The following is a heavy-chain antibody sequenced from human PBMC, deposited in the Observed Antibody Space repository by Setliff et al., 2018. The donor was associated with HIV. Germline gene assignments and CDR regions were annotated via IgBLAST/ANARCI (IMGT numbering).Heavy chain of an antibody. CDR3: ARRWGIRGYSS. D-gene: IGHD5-18*01. J-gene: IGHJ5*02. CDR1: GGSFSGYY. Sequence: PSETLSLTCAVYGGSFSGYYCGWIRQPAGNGLEWIGEINHSGSTNYNPSLKIRVTISVDTSKHQFSLKLSSATAADTAVYYCARRWGIRGYSSWGQGTLVTVSS. CDR2: INHSGST. V-gene: IGHV4-34*01.